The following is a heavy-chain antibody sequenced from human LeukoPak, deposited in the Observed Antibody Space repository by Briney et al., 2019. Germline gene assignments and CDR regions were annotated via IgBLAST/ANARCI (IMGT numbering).Heavy chain of an antibody. CDR1: GGSISSYY. Sequence: PSETLSLTCTVSGGSISSYYWGWIRQPPGKGLEWIGSIYYSGSTYYNPSLKSRVTISVDTSKNQFSLKLSSVTAADTAVYYCAVGYSSGWYFFDYWGQGTLVTVSS. CDR2: IYYSGST. D-gene: IGHD6-19*01. CDR3: AVGYSSGWYFFDY. V-gene: IGHV4-39*07. J-gene: IGHJ4*02.